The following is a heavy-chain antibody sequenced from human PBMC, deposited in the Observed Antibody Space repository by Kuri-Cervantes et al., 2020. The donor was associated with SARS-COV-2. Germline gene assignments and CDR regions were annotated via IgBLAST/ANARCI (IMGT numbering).Heavy chain of an antibody. CDR2: IYYSGST. Sequence: ESLKISCTVSGGSISSSSYYWGWIRQPPGKGLEWIGSIYYSGSTYYNPSLKSRVTISVDTSKNQFSLKLSSVTAADTAVYYCVKRGSGLASGSYPPPFDFWGHGTLVTVSS. CDR1: GGSISSSSYY. J-gene: IGHJ4*01. D-gene: IGHD3-10*01. V-gene: IGHV4-39*01. CDR3: VKRGSGLASGSYPPPFDF.